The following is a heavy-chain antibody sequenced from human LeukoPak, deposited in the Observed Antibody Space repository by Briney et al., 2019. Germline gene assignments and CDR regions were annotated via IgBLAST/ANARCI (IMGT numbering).Heavy chain of an antibody. CDR1: GGTFSSYA. V-gene: IGHV1-18*01. J-gene: IGHJ4*02. CDR2: ISAYNGET. Sequence: ASVKVSCKASGGTFSSYAISWVRQAPGQGLEWMGWISAYNGETHHAQNLQDRVTMTTDTSTTTAYMELRSLRSDDTAVYFCARTPGWQYYFDFWGQGALVTVSS. CDR3: ARTPGWQYYFDF. D-gene: IGHD6-19*01.